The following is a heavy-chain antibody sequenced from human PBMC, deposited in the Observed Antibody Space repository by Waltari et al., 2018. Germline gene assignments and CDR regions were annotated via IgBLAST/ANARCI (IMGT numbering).Heavy chain of an antibody. V-gene: IGHV3-33*01. D-gene: IGHD2-2*01. Sequence: QVQLVESGGGVVQPGGSLRLVCAASGFIFSDSGMHWVRQAPGKSPEWMAVIWNHGRSEFYEDSVKGRFTISRDNSKNILYLQMNNLRVEDTAIYYCARNLEDFYCTTTNCFMDYWGQGTLVTVSS. J-gene: IGHJ4*02. CDR2: IWNHGRSE. CDR1: GFIFSDSG. CDR3: ARNLEDFYCTTTNCFMDY.